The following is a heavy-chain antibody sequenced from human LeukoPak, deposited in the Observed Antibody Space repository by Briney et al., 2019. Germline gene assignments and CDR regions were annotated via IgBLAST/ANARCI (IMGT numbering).Heavy chain of an antibody. CDR2: IDHSGSS. CDR3: AKKDEWELNFNYYYYMDV. D-gene: IGHD1-26*01. CDR1: GGSFSGYY. J-gene: IGHJ6*03. V-gene: IGHV4-34*01. Sequence: SETLSLTCAVYGGSFSGYYWSWIRQPPGKGLEWIGEIDHSGSSNYNPSLKSRVTISLDTSKNQFSLKLSSVTAADTAVYYCAKKDEWELNFNYYYYMDVWGKGTTVTVSS.